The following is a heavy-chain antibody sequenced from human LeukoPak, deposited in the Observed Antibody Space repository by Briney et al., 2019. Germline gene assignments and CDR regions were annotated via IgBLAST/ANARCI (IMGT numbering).Heavy chain of an antibody. Sequence: GGSLRLSCAASGFTFHDYAMHWVRQAPGKGLEGVSLVSWDGGSTYYADSVKGRFIISRYNSKISLYLQMNTLRAEDTAFYYCAKHITEHWFSGWANWGQGTLVTVSS. V-gene: IGHV3-43D*03. CDR1: GFTFHDYA. J-gene: IGHJ4*02. D-gene: IGHD6-19*01. CDR2: VSWDGGST. CDR3: AKHITEHWFSGWAN.